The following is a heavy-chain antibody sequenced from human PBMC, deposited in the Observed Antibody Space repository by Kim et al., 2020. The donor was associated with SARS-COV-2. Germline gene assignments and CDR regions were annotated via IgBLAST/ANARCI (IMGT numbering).Heavy chain of an antibody. Sequence: SETLSLTCTVSGGSISSYYWSWIRQPPGKGLEWIGYIYYSGSTNYNPSLKSRVTISVDTSKNQFSLKLSSVTAADTAVYYCARGSWSGYDYYYYYYGMDVWGQGTTVTVSS. CDR1: GGSISSYY. V-gene: IGHV4-59*01. J-gene: IGHJ6*02. CDR3: ARGSWSGYDYYYYYYGMDV. D-gene: IGHD5-12*01. CDR2: IYYSGST.